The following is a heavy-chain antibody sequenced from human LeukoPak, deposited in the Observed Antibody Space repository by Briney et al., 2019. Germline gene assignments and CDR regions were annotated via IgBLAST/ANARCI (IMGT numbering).Heavy chain of an antibody. CDR3: ARRYCSGGSCGNFDY. CDR1: GYRFTSYW. CDR2: IYPSDSDT. Sequence: GESLKISCKGSGYRFTSYWIGWVRQMRGKGMELMGIIYPSDSDTRYSPSFQGQVTISADKSISTAYLQWSSLKASDTAMYYCARRYCSGGSCGNFDYWGQGTLVTVSS. J-gene: IGHJ4*02. V-gene: IGHV5-51*01. D-gene: IGHD2-15*01.